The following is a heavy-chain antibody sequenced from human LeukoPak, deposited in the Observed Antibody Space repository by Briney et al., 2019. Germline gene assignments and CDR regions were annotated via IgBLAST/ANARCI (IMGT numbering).Heavy chain of an antibody. CDR2: INHSGST. Sequence: SETLSLTCAVYGGSSSGYYWSWIRQPPGKGLEWIGEINHSGSTNYNPSLKSRVTISVDTSKNQFSLKLSSVTAADTAVYYCARGRRITMIVVVNDAFDIWGQGTMVTVSS. CDR3: ARGRRITMIVVVNDAFDI. CDR1: GGSSSGYY. J-gene: IGHJ3*02. D-gene: IGHD3-22*01. V-gene: IGHV4-34*01.